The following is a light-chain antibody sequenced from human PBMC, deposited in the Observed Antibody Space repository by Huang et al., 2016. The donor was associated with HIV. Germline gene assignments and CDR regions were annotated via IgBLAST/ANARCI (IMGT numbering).Light chain of an antibody. Sequence: IQLTQSPSSLSASVGDRATITCRASQGISNSLVWYQQKPGRAPKLLIYAASTLQSGVTSRFSGSGSGTDFTLTISSLQPEDSATYYCQQFSSYSPLTFGGGTKVEIK. V-gene: IGKV1-9*01. CDR1: QGISNS. CDR3: QQFSSYSPLT. J-gene: IGKJ4*01. CDR2: AAS.